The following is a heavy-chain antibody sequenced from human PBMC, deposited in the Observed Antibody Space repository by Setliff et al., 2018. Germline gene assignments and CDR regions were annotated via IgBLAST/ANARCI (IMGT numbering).Heavy chain of an antibody. CDR1: GFPFSIYS. V-gene: IGHV3-21*01. CDR3: ARDTTYDYTWKTYRYPDY. Sequence: GSLRLSCAASGFPFSIYSMHWVRQAPGKGLEWVSSISDSSFHIYYADSVKGRFTISRDNSKNALYLQMNSLRVEDTAVYYCARDTTYDYTWKTYRYPDYWGRGTLVTVSS. J-gene: IGHJ4*02. D-gene: IGHD3-16*02. CDR2: ISDSSFHI.